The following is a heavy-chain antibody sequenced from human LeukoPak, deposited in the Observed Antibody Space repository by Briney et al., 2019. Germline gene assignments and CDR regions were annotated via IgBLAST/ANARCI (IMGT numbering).Heavy chain of an antibody. V-gene: IGHV3-53*01. CDR1: GFTFSSNH. Sequence: GGSLRLSCAASGFTFSSNHMSWVRQAPGKGLEWASVIYSGGTPYYSDSVKGRFTISRDTSKNTLYLQMNSLRVEDTAVYYCARVKKEGYYYYYGMDVWGQGTTVTVSS. J-gene: IGHJ6*02. CDR3: ARVKKEGYYYYYGMDV. CDR2: IYSGGTP.